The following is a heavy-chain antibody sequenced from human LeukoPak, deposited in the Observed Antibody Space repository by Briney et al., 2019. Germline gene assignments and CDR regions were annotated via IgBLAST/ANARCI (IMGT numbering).Heavy chain of an antibody. CDR2: IYHSGST. V-gene: IGHV4-38-2*02. D-gene: IGHD6-13*01. J-gene: IGHJ4*02. CDR1: GGSMSSYY. CDR3: ARAGEAAAGLDY. Sequence: PSETLSLTCTVSGGSMSSYYWGWIRQPPGKGLEWIGSIYHSGSTYYNPSLKSRVTISVDTSKNQFSLKLSSVTAADTAVYYCARAGEAAAGLDYWGQGTLVTVSS.